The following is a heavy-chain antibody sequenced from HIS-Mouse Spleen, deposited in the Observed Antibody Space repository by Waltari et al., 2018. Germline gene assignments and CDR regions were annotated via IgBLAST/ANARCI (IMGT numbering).Heavy chain of an antibody. V-gene: IGHV4-39*07. CDR2: IYYSGST. CDR1: GGSISSSSYY. Sequence: QLQLQESGPGLVKPSETLSLTCTVSGGSISSSSYYWGWIRQPPGKGLEWIGSIYYSGSTYYNPSLKSRVTISVDTSKNQLSLKLSSVTAADTAVYYCAREIPYSSSWYDWYFDLWCRGTLVTVSS. CDR3: AREIPYSSSWYDWYFDL. J-gene: IGHJ2*01. D-gene: IGHD6-13*01.